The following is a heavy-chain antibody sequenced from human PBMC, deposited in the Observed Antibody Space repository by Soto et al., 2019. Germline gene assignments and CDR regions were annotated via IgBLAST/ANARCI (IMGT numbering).Heavy chain of an antibody. J-gene: IGHJ6*02. CDR3: ARLMEDTYVGDFYYYGMDV. Sequence: GESLKISCKGSGYRFTTSWIGWVRQMPGKGLEWMGIIYPGDSNTRYSPSFQGQVTFSADKSISTAYLRWSSLKASDTAIYYCARLMEDTYVGDFYYYGMDVWGQGTTVTVSS. CDR2: IYPGDSNT. V-gene: IGHV5-51*01. D-gene: IGHD5-18*01. CDR1: GYRFTTSW.